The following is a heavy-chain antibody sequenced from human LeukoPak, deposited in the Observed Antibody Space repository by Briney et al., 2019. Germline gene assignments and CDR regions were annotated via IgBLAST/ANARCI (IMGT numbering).Heavy chain of an antibody. D-gene: IGHD7-27*01. Sequence: SETLSLTCAVSGGSISSSNWWSWVRQPPGKGLEWIGEIYHSGSTNYNPSPKSRVTISVDTSKNQFSLKLSSVTAADTAVYYCARDSGEGIDYWGQGTLVTVSS. CDR1: GGSISSSNW. V-gene: IGHV4-4*02. CDR3: ARDSGEGIDY. J-gene: IGHJ4*02. CDR2: IYHSGST.